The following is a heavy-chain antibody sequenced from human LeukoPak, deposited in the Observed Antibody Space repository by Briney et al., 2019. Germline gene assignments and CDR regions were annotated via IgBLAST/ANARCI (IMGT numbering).Heavy chain of an antibody. CDR2: ITASGGST. CDR3: ARTSRTPEY. CDR1: GFTFSIYD. V-gene: IGHV3-23*01. J-gene: IGHJ4*01. D-gene: IGHD6-6*01. Sequence: PGGSLRLSCTASGFTFSIYDMNWVRQAPGKGLEWVSLITASGGSTFYADSVKGRFTISRDSSKNTLYLQMNSLRVEDTAVYYCARTSRTPEYWGQGTLVTVSS.